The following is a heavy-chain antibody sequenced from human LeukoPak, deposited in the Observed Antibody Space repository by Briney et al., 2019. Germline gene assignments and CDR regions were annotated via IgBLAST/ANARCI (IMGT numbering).Heavy chain of an antibody. CDR3: GRKGIVVVMSAFDI. CDR1: GGSISSGDYY. Sequence: PSQTLSLTCTVSGGSISSGDYYWSWIRQPPGKGLEWIGYIYYSGSTYYNPSLKSRVTISVDTSKNQFSLKLSSVTAADTAVYYCGRKGIVVVMSAFDIWGQGTMVTVSS. CDR2: IYYSGST. J-gene: IGHJ3*02. V-gene: IGHV4-30-4*01. D-gene: IGHD3-22*01.